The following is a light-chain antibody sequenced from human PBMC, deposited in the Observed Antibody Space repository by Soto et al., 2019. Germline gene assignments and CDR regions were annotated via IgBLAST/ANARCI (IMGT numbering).Light chain of an antibody. CDR1: QDIRHY. Sequence: DIQMTQSPSSLSASVGDRVTITCQANQDIRHYLNWYQQKPGKAPKLLIYDASNLETGVPSRFXGSGAGTEFTFTISSLQPEDIATYYCQHYDDLLLLTFGGGTKVDIK. V-gene: IGKV1-33*01. J-gene: IGKJ4*01. CDR3: QHYDDLLLLT. CDR2: DAS.